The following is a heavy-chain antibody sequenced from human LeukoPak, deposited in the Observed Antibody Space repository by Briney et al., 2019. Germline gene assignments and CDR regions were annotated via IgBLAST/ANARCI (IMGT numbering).Heavy chain of an antibody. D-gene: IGHD2-15*01. CDR3: AREPRYCSGGSCYDYYYYYMDV. CDR1: GGSISSGDYY. Sequence: SQTLSLTCTVSGGSISSGDYYWSWIRQPPGKGLEWIGYIYYSGSTYYNPSLKSRVTISVDTSKNQFSLKLSSVTAADTAVYYCAREPRYCSGGSCYDYYYYYMDVWGKGTTVTVSS. J-gene: IGHJ6*03. CDR2: IYYSGST. V-gene: IGHV4-30-4*08.